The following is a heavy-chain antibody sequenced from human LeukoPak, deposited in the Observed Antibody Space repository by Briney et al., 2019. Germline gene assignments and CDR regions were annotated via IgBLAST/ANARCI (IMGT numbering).Heavy chain of an antibody. Sequence: GGSLRLSCAASGFTFSSYAMSWVRQAPGKGLEWVAVISYDGSNKYYADSVKGRFTISRDNSKNTLYLQMNSLRAEDTAVYYCAREGRRLRLPPWFDPWGQGTLVTVSS. CDR1: GFTFSSYA. J-gene: IGHJ5*02. CDR3: AREGRRLRLPPWFDP. CDR2: ISYDGSNK. V-gene: IGHV3-30-3*01. D-gene: IGHD5-24*01.